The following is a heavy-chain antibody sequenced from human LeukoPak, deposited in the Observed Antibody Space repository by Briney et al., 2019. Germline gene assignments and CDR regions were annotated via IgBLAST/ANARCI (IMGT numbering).Heavy chain of an antibody. D-gene: IGHD3-10*01. CDR2: IIPIFGTA. J-gene: IGHJ5*02. V-gene: IGHV1-69*13. Sequence: SVKVSCKASGGTFSSYAISWVRQAPGQGLEWMGGIIPIFGTANYAQKFQGRVTITADESTSTAYMELSSLRSEDTAVYYCARAIQRITMGSLGGFDPWGQGTLVTVSS. CDR1: GGTFSSYA. CDR3: ARAIQRITMGSLGGFDP.